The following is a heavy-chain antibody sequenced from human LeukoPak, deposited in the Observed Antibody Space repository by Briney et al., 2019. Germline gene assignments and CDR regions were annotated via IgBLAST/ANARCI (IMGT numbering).Heavy chain of an antibody. V-gene: IGHV3-30*18. J-gene: IGHJ4*02. D-gene: IGHD6-19*01. CDR1: GFTFSSYW. CDR3: AKDSGLLIAVAGTLGY. Sequence: GGSLRLSCAASGFTFSSYWMSWVRQAPGKGLEWVAVISYDGSNKYYADSVKGRFTISRDNSKNTLYLQMNSLRAEDTAVYYCAKDSGLLIAVAGTLGYWGQGTLVTVSS. CDR2: ISYDGSNK.